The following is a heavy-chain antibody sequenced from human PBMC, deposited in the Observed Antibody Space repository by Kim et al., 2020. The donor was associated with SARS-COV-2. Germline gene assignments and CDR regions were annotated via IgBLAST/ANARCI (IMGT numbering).Heavy chain of an antibody. D-gene: IGHD3-10*01. Sequence: GGSLRLSCAGSEFRFSRYAMTWVRQAPGKGLEWVSTITASGGATYYADSVKGRFTISRDNSKNTLYLQLRSLRAEDTAIYYCSNSGSGNCDESWDEGSLVTVS. CDR2: ITASGGAT. J-gene: IGHJ4*02. CDR1: EFRFSRYA. CDR3: SNSGSGNCDES. V-gene: IGHV3-23*01.